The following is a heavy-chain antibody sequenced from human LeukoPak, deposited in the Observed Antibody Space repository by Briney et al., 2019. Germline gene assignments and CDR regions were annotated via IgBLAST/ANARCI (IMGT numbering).Heavy chain of an antibody. Sequence: HGESLQISCKGSGSSFTSYWIGWVRQMPGKGLEWMGIIYPGDSDTRYSPSFQGQVTISADKSIRTAYLQWSSLKASDTAMYYCARASQPNILRSMDVWGQGTTVTVSS. J-gene: IGHJ6*02. CDR1: GSSFTSYW. D-gene: IGHD3-9*01. CDR3: ARASQPNILRSMDV. V-gene: IGHV5-51*01. CDR2: IYPGDSDT.